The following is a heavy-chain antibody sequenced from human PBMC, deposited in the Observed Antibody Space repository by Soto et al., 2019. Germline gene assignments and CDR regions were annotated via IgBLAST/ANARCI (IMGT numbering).Heavy chain of an antibody. CDR3: ARQLPRPNNSAYWYYYGMDV. CDR1: GYSFISYW. D-gene: IGHD3-22*01. Sequence: PGESLKISCKGSGYSFISYWIAWVRQMPGKGLEWMGIIHPGDSDTRYSPSFQGQVTISADKSISTAYLQWSSLKASDTAMYYCARQLPRPNNSAYWYYYGMDVWGQGTTVTVSS. J-gene: IGHJ6*02. V-gene: IGHV5-51*01. CDR2: IHPGDSDT.